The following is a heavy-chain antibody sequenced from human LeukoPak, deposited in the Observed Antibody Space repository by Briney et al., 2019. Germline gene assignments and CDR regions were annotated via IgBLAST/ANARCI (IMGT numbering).Heavy chain of an antibody. CDR2: IYYSGST. D-gene: IGHD3-10*01. V-gene: IGHV4-39*01. CDR3: ASIYGSGSYRLKWVSNFDY. J-gene: IGHJ4*02. CDR1: GGSISSSSYY. Sequence: SETLSLTCTVSGGSISSSSYYWGWIRQPPGKGLEWIGSIYYSGSTCYNPSLKSRVTISVDTSKNQFSLKLSSVTAADTAVYYCASIYGSGSYRLKWVSNFDYWGQGTLVTVSS.